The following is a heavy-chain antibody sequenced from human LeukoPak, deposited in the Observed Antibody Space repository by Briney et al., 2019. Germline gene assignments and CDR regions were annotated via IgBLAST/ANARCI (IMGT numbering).Heavy chain of an antibody. D-gene: IGHD1-14*01. CDR3: ARQTPYHENHFFDY. CDR1: GGFLSRHY. Sequence: KPSETLSLPRTVSGGFLSRHYWSWIRQPPRKGLGWVCYIYSSGSTSYNPSFQSRVTISEDTSKNQFSLRVSSVTTADTAVYYCARQTPYHENHFFDYWGQGTLVTVSS. CDR2: IYSSGST. J-gene: IGHJ4*02. V-gene: IGHV4-4*09.